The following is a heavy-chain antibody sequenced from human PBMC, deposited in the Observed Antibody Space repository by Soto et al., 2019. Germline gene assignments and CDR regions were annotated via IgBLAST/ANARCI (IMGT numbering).Heavy chain of an antibody. CDR1: GDSVSSNSAA. D-gene: IGHD6-13*01. CDR2: TYYRSKWYN. CDR3: ARSGFKSSWYGDHFDWYFDL. J-gene: IGHJ2*01. Sequence: QVQLQQSGPGLVKPSQTLSLTCAISGDSVSSNSAAWNWIRQSPSRGLEWLGRTYYRSKWYNDYAVSVKSRITINPDTSKNQFSLQLNSVTPEDTAVYYCARSGFKSSWYGDHFDWYFDLWGRGTLVTVSS. V-gene: IGHV6-1*01.